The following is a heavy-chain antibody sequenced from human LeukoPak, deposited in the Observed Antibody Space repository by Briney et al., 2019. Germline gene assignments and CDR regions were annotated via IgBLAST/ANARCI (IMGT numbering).Heavy chain of an antibody. Sequence: SETLSLTCTVSGGSISSSSYYWGWVRQPPGKGLEWIGSIYYSGSTYYNPSLKSRVTISVDTSKNQFSLKLTSVTAADTAVYYCARLGRTYYDFWSGPWGRGTLVTVSS. CDR1: GGSISSSSYY. CDR3: ARLGRTYYDFWSGP. J-gene: IGHJ5*02. D-gene: IGHD3-3*01. V-gene: IGHV4-39*01. CDR2: IYYSGST.